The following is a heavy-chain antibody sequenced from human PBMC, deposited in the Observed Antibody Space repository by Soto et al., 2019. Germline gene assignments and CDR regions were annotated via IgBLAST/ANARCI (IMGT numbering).Heavy chain of an antibody. CDR3: VTDRRDYGDLHFDY. J-gene: IGHJ4*02. CDR2: IQRKIDGGAT. Sequence: EVQLVESGGGFVEPGGSLRLSCAASGFTFSNAWMSWVRQAPGKGLELVGRIQRKIDGGATGYAAPVKGRFTISRDDSKNTLYLEMNSLKTEDTAVYYCVTDRRDYGDLHFDYWGQGTLVTVSS. V-gene: IGHV3-15*01. D-gene: IGHD4-17*01. CDR1: GFTFSNAW.